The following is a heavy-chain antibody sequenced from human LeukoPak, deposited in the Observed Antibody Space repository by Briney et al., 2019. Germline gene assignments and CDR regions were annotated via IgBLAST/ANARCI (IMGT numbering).Heavy chain of an antibody. CDR1: GFTFSSYG. CDR2: MWYDGSNK. D-gene: IGHD3-10*01. Sequence: PGGSLRLSCAASGFTFSSYGMHWVRQAPGKGLEWVAVMWYDGSNKYYADSVKGRFTISRDNSKNTLYLQMNSLRAEDTAVYYCARDETTTYYYGSGRPISFDPWGQGTLVTVSS. J-gene: IGHJ5*02. CDR3: ARDETTTYYYGSGRPISFDP. V-gene: IGHV3-33*01.